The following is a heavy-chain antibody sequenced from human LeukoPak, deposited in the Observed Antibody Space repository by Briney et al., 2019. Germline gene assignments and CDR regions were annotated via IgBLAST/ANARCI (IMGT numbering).Heavy chain of an antibody. CDR1: GYIFTRYG. J-gene: IGHJ4*02. CDR3: ARYPLSYSNNWHYYFDY. CDR2: ISDYNGNA. D-gene: IGHD1-1*01. V-gene: IGHV1-18*01. Sequence: ASVKVSYKLSGYIFTRYGMSWVRQSPGQGLKWLGWISDYNGNANYAEKFHARVTMTTDTSTSRGYMELRSVIFDDTAVYYCARYPLSYSNNWHYYFDYWGQGTLLTVSS.